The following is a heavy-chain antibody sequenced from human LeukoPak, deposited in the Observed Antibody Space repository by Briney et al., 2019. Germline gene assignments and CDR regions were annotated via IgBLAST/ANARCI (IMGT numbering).Heavy chain of an antibody. CDR2: ISGSGGST. CDR1: GFTFSSYG. D-gene: IGHD3-10*01. J-gene: IGHJ6*03. CDR3: AKDIVRKSYYYYYMDV. Sequence: GGSLRLSCAASGFTFSSYGMSWVRQAPGKGLEWVSAISGSGGSTYYADSVKGRFTISRDNAKNSLYLQMNSLRAEDTAVYYCAKDIVRKSYYYYYMDVWGKGTTVTISS. V-gene: IGHV3-23*01.